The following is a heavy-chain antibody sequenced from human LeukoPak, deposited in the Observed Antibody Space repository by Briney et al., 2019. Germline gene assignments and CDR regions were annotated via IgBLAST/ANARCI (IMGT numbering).Heavy chain of an antibody. D-gene: IGHD3-22*01. CDR3: ASSSVVVITLYYFDY. Sequence: GGSLRLSCAASGFTFSSYWMHWVRQAPVKGLVWVSRINSDGSSTSYADSVKGRFTISRDNAKNTLYLQMNSLRAEDTAVYYCASSSVVVITLYYFDYWGQGTLVTVSS. V-gene: IGHV3-74*01. J-gene: IGHJ4*02. CDR1: GFTFSSYW. CDR2: INSDGSST.